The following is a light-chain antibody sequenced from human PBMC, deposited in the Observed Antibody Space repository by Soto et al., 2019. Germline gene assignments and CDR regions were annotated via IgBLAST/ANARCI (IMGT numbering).Light chain of an antibody. V-gene: IGKV1-5*03. CDR1: QSISSW. Sequence: DIQMTQSPSTLSASVGDRVTITCRASQSISSWLAWYQQKPGKAPKLLIYKASSLESGVPSRFSGSGSGTEFTLTISLLQPDDFATYYCQQYNSYSAFGQGTKVEIK. CDR3: QQYNSYSA. CDR2: KAS. J-gene: IGKJ1*01.